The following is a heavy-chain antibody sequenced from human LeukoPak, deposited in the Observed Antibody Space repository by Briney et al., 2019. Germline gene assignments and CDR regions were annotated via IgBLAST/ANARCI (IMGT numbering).Heavy chain of an antibody. Sequence: GGSLRLSCTASGLTFRNYWMSWVRQAPGEGLEGGANIKQDGSEQYYVDSVKGRFTISRDNAKNSLYLQMNSLRAEDTAVYYCARKWAVAGSSYFDYWGQGTLVTVSS. CDR1: GLTFRNYW. J-gene: IGHJ4*02. CDR2: IKQDGSEQ. CDR3: ARKWAVAGSSYFDY. D-gene: IGHD6-19*01. V-gene: IGHV3-7*03.